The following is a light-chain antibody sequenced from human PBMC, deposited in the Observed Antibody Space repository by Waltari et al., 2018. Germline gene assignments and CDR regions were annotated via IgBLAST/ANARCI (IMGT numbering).Light chain of an antibody. J-gene: IGKJ1*01. CDR1: QSVGRS. V-gene: IGKV3-20*01. CDR2: GAS. CDR3: QMYVRLPVT. Sequence: TVLTQSPGTLSLSPGEGATLSCRASQSVGRSLVWYQQKPGRAPRLLIYGASTRATGIPDRFTGSGSGTDFSLTISRLEPEDFAVYYCQMYVRLPVTFRQGTKVEI.